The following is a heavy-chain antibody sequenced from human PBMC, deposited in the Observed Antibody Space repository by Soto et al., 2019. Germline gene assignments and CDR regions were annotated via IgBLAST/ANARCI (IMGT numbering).Heavy chain of an antibody. CDR2: SNGGNGFT. Sequence: QVQLVQSGAEVRTPGASVKISCKASGYTFRSYGVQWVRQAPGQSLEWVGWSNGGNGFTKYSQELQDRVTITRDTAASTNYMELRGLTSDDTAVYYCARLSYSDALDVWGQGTTVTVSS. D-gene: IGHD4-17*01. V-gene: IGHV1-3*02. CDR1: GYTFRSYG. J-gene: IGHJ6*02. CDR3: ARLSYSDALDV.